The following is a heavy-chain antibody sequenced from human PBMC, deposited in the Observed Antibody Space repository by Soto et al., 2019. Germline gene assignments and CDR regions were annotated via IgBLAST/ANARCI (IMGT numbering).Heavy chain of an antibody. Sequence: LRLSCAASGFTFTNYAMTWVRQAPGRGLEWVSSISGSGETTYYADAVEGRFTISRDNSKNTLYLQMNSLRAEDTALYYCAKVKTWTYLDFWGQGTLVTVSS. CDR2: ISGSGETT. V-gene: IGHV3-23*01. CDR3: AKVKTWTYLDF. J-gene: IGHJ4*02. CDR1: GFTFTNYA. D-gene: IGHD5-12*01.